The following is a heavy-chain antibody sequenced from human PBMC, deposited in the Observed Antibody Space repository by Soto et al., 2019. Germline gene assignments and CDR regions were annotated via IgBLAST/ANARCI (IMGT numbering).Heavy chain of an antibody. CDR2: ISPYNGNT. D-gene: IGHD2-15*01. CDR1: GYTFTSYG. Sequence: QVQLVQSGPEVKKPGASVKVSCKASGYTFTSYGISWVRQAPGQGLEWMGWISPYNGNTNYAQKLQGRVTMTTDTSTSQAQMEPRSLGTDDKAVSCCARALSGNPGSWGQGTLVTVSS. CDR3: ARALSGNPGS. J-gene: IGHJ5*02. V-gene: IGHV1-18*01.